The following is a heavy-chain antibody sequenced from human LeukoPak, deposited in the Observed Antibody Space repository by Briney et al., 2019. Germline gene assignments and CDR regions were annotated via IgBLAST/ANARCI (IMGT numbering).Heavy chain of an antibody. V-gene: IGHV1-2*02. CDR3: AGLDSSSHDAFDI. CDR1: GYTFTGYY. CDR2: INPNSGGT. D-gene: IGHD6-13*01. Sequence: ASVKVSCKASGYTFTGYYMHWVRQAPGQGLEWMGWINPNSGGTNYAQKFQGRVTMTRDTSISTAYMELSRLRSDDTAVYYCAGLDSSSHDAFDIWGQGTMVTVSS. J-gene: IGHJ3*02.